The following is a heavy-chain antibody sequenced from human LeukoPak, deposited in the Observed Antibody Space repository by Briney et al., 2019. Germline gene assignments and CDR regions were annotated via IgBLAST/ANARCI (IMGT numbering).Heavy chain of an antibody. CDR1: GYTFTSYD. Sequence: ASVKVSCKASGYTFTSYDINWVRQATGQGLEWMGWMNPNSGNTNYAQKLQGRVTMTTDTSTSTAYMELRSLRSDDTAVYYCARDCGSCRGMDVWGKGTTVTVSS. CDR3: ARDCGSCRGMDV. CDR2: MNPNSGNT. V-gene: IGHV1-18*01. D-gene: IGHD1-26*01. J-gene: IGHJ6*03.